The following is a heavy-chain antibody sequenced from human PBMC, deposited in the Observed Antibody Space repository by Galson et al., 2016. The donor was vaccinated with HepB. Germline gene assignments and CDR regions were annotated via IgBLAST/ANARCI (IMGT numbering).Heavy chain of an antibody. CDR2: IYYSGTI. CDR1: SASINDYY. Sequence: SETLSLTCDVSSASINDYYWSWVRLAPGGGLEWIGYIYYSGTINCNPSLESRVTLSIHTSKTQFSLNLKSVTAADTAVYYCAFSTRDDTFENWGQGTMVTVAS. J-gene: IGHJ3*02. V-gene: IGHV4-59*01. CDR3: AFSTRDDTFEN.